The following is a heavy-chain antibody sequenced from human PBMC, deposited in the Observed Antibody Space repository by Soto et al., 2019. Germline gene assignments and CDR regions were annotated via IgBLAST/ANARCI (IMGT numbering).Heavy chain of an antibody. CDR3: AKERQWEPTPC. J-gene: IGHJ4*02. Sequence: QVQLVQPGAEVKKPGASVKVSCKASGYKFTSYGITWMRQAPGQGLEWVGWTSGYNVNTNYAQKFQGRVSMATGTSTRTDDMELTNLRADDTAVYCCAKERQWEPTPCWGQGTQVTVSS. CDR1: GYKFTSYG. V-gene: IGHV1-18*01. D-gene: IGHD1-26*01. CDR2: TSGYNVNT.